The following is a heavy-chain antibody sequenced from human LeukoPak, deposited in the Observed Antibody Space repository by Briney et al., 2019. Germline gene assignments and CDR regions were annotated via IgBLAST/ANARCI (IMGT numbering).Heavy chain of an antibody. Sequence: PETLSLTCTVSGGSISSSSYYWGWIRQPPGKGLEWIGSIYYSGSTYYNPSLKSRVTISVDTSKNQFSLKLSSVAAADTAVYYCASLKRGYSGYDHDAFDIWGQGTMVTVSS. V-gene: IGHV4-39*01. CDR2: IYYSGST. CDR3: ASLKRGYSGYDHDAFDI. CDR1: GGSISSSSYY. J-gene: IGHJ3*02. D-gene: IGHD5-12*01.